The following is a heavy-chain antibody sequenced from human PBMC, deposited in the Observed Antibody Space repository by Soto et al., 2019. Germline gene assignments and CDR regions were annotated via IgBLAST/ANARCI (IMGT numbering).Heavy chain of an antibody. CDR2: IYYSGST. CDR1: GGSISSVGYY. CDR3: ARGRPAATGWFDP. D-gene: IGHD2-2*01. J-gene: IGHJ5*02. Sequence: QVLLQESGPGLVKPSQTLSLTCTVSGGSISSVGYYWNWIRQHPGKGLEWIGYIYYSGSTYYNPSLKSRVTMSVDTSKNQFSLQLTSVTAADTAVYFCARGRPAATGWFDPWGQGTRVTVSS. V-gene: IGHV4-31*03.